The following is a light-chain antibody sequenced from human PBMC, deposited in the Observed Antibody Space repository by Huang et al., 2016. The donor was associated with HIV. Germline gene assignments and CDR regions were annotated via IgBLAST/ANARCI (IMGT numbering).Light chain of an antibody. V-gene: IGKV4-1*01. CDR2: WAS. CDR3: QQYYSSPQT. J-gene: IGKJ1*01. Sequence: DIIMTQSPDSLAVSLGERATLNCRSSQSVYSSSTSKDYMAWFQQKPGHPPRLLLFWASTREAGVPDRFSGSGSGTHFTLTIANLEAEDAAIYYRQQYYSSPQTFGQGTRVEVK. CDR1: QSVYSSSTSKDY.